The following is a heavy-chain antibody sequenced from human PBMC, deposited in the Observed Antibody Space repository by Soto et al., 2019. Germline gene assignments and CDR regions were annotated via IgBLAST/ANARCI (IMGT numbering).Heavy chain of an antibody. CDR2: ISAYNGNT. Sequence: QVQLVQSGAEVKKPGASVKVSCKASGYTFTSYGISWVRQAPRQGLEWMGWISAYNGNTKYAQKFQGRVTMTTDTSTSPAYMEVRSLRSDDTAVYYCARDAAAGLNDYWGQGTLVTVSS. CDR3: ARDAAAGLNDY. J-gene: IGHJ4*02. D-gene: IGHD6-13*01. CDR1: GYTFTSYG. V-gene: IGHV1-18*01.